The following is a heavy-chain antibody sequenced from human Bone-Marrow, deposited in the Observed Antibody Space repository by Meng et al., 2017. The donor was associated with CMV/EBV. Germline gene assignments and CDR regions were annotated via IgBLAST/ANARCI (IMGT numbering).Heavy chain of an antibody. J-gene: IGHJ4*02. D-gene: IGHD1-26*01. Sequence: ASVNVSCKASGGTFSSYAISWVRQAPGQGLEWMGIINPSGGSTSYAQKFQGRVTMTRDTSTSTVYMELSSLRSEDTAVYYCARTLVGALGQYFDYWGQGTLVTVSS. V-gene: IGHV1-46*01. CDR2: INPSGGST. CDR1: GGTFSSYA. CDR3: ARTLVGALGQYFDY.